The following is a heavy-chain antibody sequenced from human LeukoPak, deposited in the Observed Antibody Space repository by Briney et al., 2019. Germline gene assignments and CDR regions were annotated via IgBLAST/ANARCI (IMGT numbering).Heavy chain of an antibody. D-gene: IGHD2-15*01. Sequence: GGSLRLSCAASGFTFSSYAMNWVRQAPGTRLEWVSSITGGGESTYHADSVKGRFTISRDNSKNTVSLQMNSLRAEDTAVYYCAKGERVYCSASTCYPVDYWGQGILVSVSS. CDR3: AKGERVYCSASTCYPVDY. J-gene: IGHJ4*02. CDR1: GFTFSSYA. V-gene: IGHV3-23*01. CDR2: ITGGGEST.